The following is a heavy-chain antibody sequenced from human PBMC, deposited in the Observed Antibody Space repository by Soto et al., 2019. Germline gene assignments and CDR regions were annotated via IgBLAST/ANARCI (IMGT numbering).Heavy chain of an antibody. CDR1: GFTFVDYC. CDR3: VRDLRGYNNGYFDP. J-gene: IGHJ4*02. Sequence: QTGGSLRLSCATSGFTFVDYCISWFRQAPWKGLEWVAFIRSKAFGATPEYAASVKGRFTISRDDFERIVYLQMNSLKTEDTAVFYCVRDLRGYNNGYFDPWGRGTLVTVSS. V-gene: IGHV3-49*03. D-gene: IGHD5-18*01. CDR2: IRSKAFGATP.